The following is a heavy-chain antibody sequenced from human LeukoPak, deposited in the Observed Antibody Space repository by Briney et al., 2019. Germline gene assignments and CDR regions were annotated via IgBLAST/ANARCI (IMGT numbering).Heavy chain of an antibody. CDR1: GVSISSGGYY. D-gene: IGHD2-2*01. J-gene: IGHJ6*02. CDR2: ISDSSHAI. CDR3: ATTPLVWYQLPSSYYYYGMDV. Sequence: RPSETLSLTCTVSGVSISSGGYYWSWVRQAPGKGLEWVSYISDSSHAIYHADSVKGRFTISRDNAKDSLYLQMNSLRAEDTAVYYCATTPLVWYQLPSSYYYYGMDVWGQGTTVTVSS. V-gene: IGHV3-48*01.